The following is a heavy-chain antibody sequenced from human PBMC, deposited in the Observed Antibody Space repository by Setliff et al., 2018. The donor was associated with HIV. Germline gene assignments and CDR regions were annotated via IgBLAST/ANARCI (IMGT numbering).Heavy chain of an antibody. J-gene: IGHJ4*02. Sequence: ASVKVSCKASGYTFTGYYMRWVRQAPGQGLEWMGWINPNSGGTNYAQSFQGRVTMTRDKSISTAYMGLSRLRSDDTAVYYCARPVYSGNDFIGGNLGYWGQGTLVTVSS. D-gene: IGHD5-12*01. CDR3: ARPVYSGNDFIGGNLGY. CDR1: GYTFTGYY. V-gene: IGHV1-2*02. CDR2: INPNSGGT.